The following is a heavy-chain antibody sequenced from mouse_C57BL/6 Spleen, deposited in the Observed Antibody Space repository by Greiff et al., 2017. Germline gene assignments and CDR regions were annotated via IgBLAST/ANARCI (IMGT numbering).Heavy chain of an antibody. J-gene: IGHJ3*01. D-gene: IGHD2-4*01. CDR3: ASLYYDYGGFAY. CDR2: ISYDGSN. Sequence: EVHLVESGPGLVKPSQSLSLTCSVTGYSITSGYYWNWIRQFPGNKLEWMGYISYDGSNNYNPSLKNRMSITRDTSKNQFFLKLNSVTTEDTATYYCASLYYDYGGFAYWGQGTLVTVSA. CDR1: GYSITSGYY. V-gene: IGHV3-6*01.